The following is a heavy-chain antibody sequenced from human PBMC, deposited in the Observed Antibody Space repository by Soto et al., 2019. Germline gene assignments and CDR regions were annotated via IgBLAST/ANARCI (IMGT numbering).Heavy chain of an antibody. V-gene: IGHV4-59*01. CDR3: ARAARSNWFDP. CDR1: GGSISSYY. J-gene: IGHJ5*02. CDR2: IYYSGST. Sequence: SETLSLTFTVSGGSISSYYWSWIRQPPGKGLEWIGYIYYSGSTNYNPSLKSRVTISVDTSKNQFSLKLSSVTAADTAVYYCARAARSNWFDPWGQGTLVTVSS. D-gene: IGHD6-6*01.